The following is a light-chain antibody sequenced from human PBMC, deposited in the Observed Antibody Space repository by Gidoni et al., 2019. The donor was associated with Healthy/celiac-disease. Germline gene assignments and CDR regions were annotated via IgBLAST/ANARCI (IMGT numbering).Light chain of an antibody. CDR2: AAS. CDR1: QSISSY. J-gene: IGKJ4*01. V-gene: IGKV1-39*01. Sequence: DIQMTQSPSSLSASVGDRVTITCRASQSISSYLNWYQQKPGNAPKLLIYAASSLQSGVPSRFSGSGSGTDFTLTISSLQPEDFATYYCQQSYSTPRTFXGXTKVEIK. CDR3: QQSYSTPRT.